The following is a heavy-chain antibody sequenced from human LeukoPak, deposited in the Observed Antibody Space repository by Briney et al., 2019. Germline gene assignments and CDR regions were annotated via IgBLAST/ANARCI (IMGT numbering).Heavy chain of an antibody. J-gene: IGHJ4*02. CDR2: ISYSGST. CDR3: ARSEINDYNRY. D-gene: IGHD3-16*01. CDR1: GGSISSYY. Sequence: SETLSLTCTVSGGSISSYYWSWVRQPPGKGLEWMGSISYSGSTYDNPSLKSRVTMSVDTSKNQFSLNMRPVTAADTARYYCARSEINDYNRYWGQGILVIVSS. V-gene: IGHV4-59*08.